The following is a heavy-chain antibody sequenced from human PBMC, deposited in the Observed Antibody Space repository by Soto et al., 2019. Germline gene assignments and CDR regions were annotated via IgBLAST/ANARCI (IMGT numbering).Heavy chain of an antibody. V-gene: IGHV3-23*04. D-gene: IGHD2-15*01. Sequence: EAQIVESGGDLVRPGGSLRLSCSVSGFSFSDYSMTWVRQAPGKGLEWVSAVSVRGDGIFYADSVKGRFSISRDNTKNTDYLKMNKLRVEDKAAYYYSKEIVEVRPYYGMDDWGRGTTVSVSS. CDR2: VSVRGDGI. CDR1: GFSFSDYS. J-gene: IGHJ6*02. CDR3: SKEIVEVRPYYGMDD.